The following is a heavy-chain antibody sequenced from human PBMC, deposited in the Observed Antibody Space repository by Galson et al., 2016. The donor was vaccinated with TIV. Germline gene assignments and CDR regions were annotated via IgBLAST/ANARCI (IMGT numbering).Heavy chain of an antibody. V-gene: IGHV4-31*03. J-gene: IGHJ1*01. D-gene: IGHD1-26*01. CDR3: ARWANSGSYYEYFQQ. CDR1: GGSINSGAYY. Sequence: TLSLTCTVSGGSINSGAYYWSWIRQHPGKGLEWIGNIYNSGSTDYNPSLKSRVSISVDTSKNQFSMRLISVTAADTAVYYCARWANSGSYYEYFQQWGRGTQVVVS. CDR2: IYNSGST.